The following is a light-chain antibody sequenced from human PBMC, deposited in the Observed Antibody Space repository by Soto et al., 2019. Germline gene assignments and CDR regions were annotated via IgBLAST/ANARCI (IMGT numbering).Light chain of an antibody. V-gene: IGKV3D-20*02. J-gene: IGKJ5*01. Sequence: LTQPPGTLSLSPGKIATLSCRASQSVSSSYLAWYQQKPGQAPRLLIYDVSNRASGIPARFSGSGSETDFTLTISSLEPEDFAVYYCQQRSDWPLTFGQGRRLEIK. CDR1: QSVSSSY. CDR2: DVS. CDR3: QQRSDWPLT.